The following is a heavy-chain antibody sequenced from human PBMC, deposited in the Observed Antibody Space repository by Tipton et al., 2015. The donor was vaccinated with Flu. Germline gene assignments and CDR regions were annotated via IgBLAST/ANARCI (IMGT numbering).Heavy chain of an antibody. CDR2: MDPNNGNI. V-gene: IGHV1-8*01. CDR1: GYTFTTDD. Sequence: QSGAEVKNPGASVKVSCKASGYTFTTDDINWVRQAAGQGLGWMGWMDPNNGNIGYAQSFQGRVTFTRDTSKSTAYMELTGLKSEDTAVYYCGRGYKALALWGQGTLVTVSS. J-gene: IGHJ4*02. D-gene: IGHD5-24*01. CDR3: GRGYKALAL.